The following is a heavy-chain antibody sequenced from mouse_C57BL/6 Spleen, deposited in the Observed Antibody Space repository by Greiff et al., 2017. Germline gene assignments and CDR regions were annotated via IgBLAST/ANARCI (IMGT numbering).Heavy chain of an antibody. Sequence: QVQLQQPGTELVKPGASVKLSCKASGYTFTSYWMHWVKQRPGQGLEWIGNINPSNGGTNYNEKFKSKATLTVDKSSSTAYMQLSSLTSEDSAVYYCARGGYYGSSYEWAMDYWGQGTSVTVSS. V-gene: IGHV1-53*01. CDR1: GYTFTSYW. CDR3: ARGGYYGSSYEWAMDY. CDR2: INPSNGGT. J-gene: IGHJ4*01. D-gene: IGHD1-1*01.